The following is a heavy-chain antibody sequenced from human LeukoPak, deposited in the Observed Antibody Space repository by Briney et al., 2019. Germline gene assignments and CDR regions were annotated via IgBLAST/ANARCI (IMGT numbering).Heavy chain of an antibody. CDR2: INHSGST. V-gene: IGHV4-34*01. D-gene: IGHD4-17*01. Sequence: SETLSLTCAVYGGSFSDNYWSWIRQPPGKGLEWIGEINHSGSTNYNPSLKSRVTISVDTSKNQFSLKLSSVTAADTAVYYCARVGGDGDYGSFDYWGQGTLVTVSS. CDR1: GGSFSDNY. J-gene: IGHJ4*02. CDR3: ARVGGDGDYGSFDY.